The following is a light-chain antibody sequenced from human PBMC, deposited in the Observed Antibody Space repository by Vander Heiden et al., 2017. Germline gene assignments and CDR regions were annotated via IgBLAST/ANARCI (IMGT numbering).Light chain of an antibody. J-gene: IGLJ2*01. CDR1: NTDVGGYKY. CDR2: DVN. V-gene: IGLV2-11*01. CDR3: CSYAGSYTVI. Sequence: QSALTQPRPVSESAGQSVTISCTGTNTDVGGYKYVSWYQQHPGKSPKLIIYDVNQRPSGVPDRFSGSKSGKTASLTSSGLQAEDEADYYCCSYAGSYTVIFGGGTKLTVL.